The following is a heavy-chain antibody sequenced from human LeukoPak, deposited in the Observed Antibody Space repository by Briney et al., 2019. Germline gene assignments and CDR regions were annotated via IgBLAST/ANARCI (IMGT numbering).Heavy chain of an antibody. D-gene: IGHD3-3*01. J-gene: IGHJ4*02. V-gene: IGHV3-21*01. CDR2: ISSSSSYI. CDR1: GFTFSSYS. CDR3: ARPAWGAYYLPN. Sequence: PGGSLRLSCAASGFTFSSYSMNWVRQAPGKGLEWVSSISSSSSYIYYADSVKGRFTTSRDNAKNSLYLQMNSLRAEDTAVYYCARPAWGAYYLPNWGQGTLVTVSS.